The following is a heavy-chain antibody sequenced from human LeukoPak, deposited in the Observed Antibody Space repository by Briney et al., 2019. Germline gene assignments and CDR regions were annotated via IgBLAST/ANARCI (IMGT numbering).Heavy chain of an antibody. J-gene: IGHJ6*03. D-gene: IGHD4-11*01. Sequence: SETLSLTCAVYGGSFSGYYWSWIRQPPGKGLEWIGEINHSGSTNYNPSLKSRVTISVDTSKNQFSLKLSSVTAADTAVYYCARDGGYSNPYYYYXXXMDVXXXGXTVTV. CDR1: GGSFSGYY. V-gene: IGHV4-34*01. CDR3: ARDGGYSNPYYYYXXXMDV. CDR2: INHSGST.